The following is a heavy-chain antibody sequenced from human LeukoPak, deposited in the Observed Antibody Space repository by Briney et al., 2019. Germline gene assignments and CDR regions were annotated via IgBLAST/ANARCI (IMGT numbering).Heavy chain of an antibody. J-gene: IGHJ4*02. CDR2: IIPIFGTA. CDR1: GGTFSSYA. CDR3: ARGGGWDPAPFDY. D-gene: IGHD6-19*01. Sequence: GASVRVSCKASGGTFSSYAISWVRQAPGQGLEWMGGIIPIFGTANHAQKFQGRVTITADESTSTAYMELSSLRSEDTAVYYCARGGGWDPAPFDYWGQGTLVTVSS. V-gene: IGHV1-69*13.